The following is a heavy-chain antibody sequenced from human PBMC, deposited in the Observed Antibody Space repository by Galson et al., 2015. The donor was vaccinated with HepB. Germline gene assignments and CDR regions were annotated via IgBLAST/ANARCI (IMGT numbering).Heavy chain of an antibody. J-gene: IGHJ6*02. CDR3: ARDRHMYGMDV. D-gene: IGHD2-21*01. CDR1: GFTVSSNY. V-gene: IGHV3-66*02. Sequence: SLRLSCAASGFTVSSNYMSWVRQAPGKGLEWVSVIYSGGSTYYADSVKGRFTISRDNSKNTLYLQMNSLRAEDTAVYYCARDRHMYGMDVWGQGTTVTVSS. CDR2: IYSGGST.